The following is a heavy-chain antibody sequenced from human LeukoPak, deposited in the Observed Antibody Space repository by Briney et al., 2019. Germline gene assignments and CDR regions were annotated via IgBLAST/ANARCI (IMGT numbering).Heavy chain of an antibody. CDR2: INPNVGST. D-gene: IGHD2-2*01. CDR3: ARDRVAAAPYYFDY. V-gene: IGHV1-46*01. CDR1: GYTFTSYY. J-gene: IGHJ4*02. Sequence: RASVKVSCKASGYTFTSYYMHWVRQAPGQGLEWMGIINPNVGSTNYAQRFQGRVTMTRDTSTATVYMELSSLSSEDTAVYYCARDRVAAAPYYFDYWGQGTLVTVSS.